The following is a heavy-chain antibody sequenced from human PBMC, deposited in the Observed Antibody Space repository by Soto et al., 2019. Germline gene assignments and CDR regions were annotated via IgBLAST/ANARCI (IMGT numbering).Heavy chain of an antibody. J-gene: IGHJ4*02. CDR2: IIPILGIA. CDR1: GGTFSSYT. D-gene: IGHD2-15*01. Sequence: GASVKVSCKASGGTFSSYTISWVRQAPGQGLEWMGRIIPILGIANYAQKFQSRVTITADKSTSTAYMELSSLRSEDTAVYYCARDLGYCSGGSCPFDYWGQGTLVTVSS. CDR3: ARDLGYCSGGSCPFDY. V-gene: IGHV1-69*04.